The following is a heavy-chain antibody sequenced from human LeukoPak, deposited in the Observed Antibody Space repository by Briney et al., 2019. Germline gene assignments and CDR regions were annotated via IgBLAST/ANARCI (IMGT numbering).Heavy chain of an antibody. J-gene: IGHJ3*02. CDR1: GGSFSGYY. Sequence: SETLSLTCAVYGGSFSGYYWSWLRQPPGKGLEWIGEINHSGSTNYNPSLKSRVTISVDTSKNQFSLKLSSVTAADTAVYYCARLVPAYCCGDCSHDAFDIWGQGTMVTVSS. CDR2: INHSGST. V-gene: IGHV4-34*01. CDR3: ARLVPAYCCGDCSHDAFDI. D-gene: IGHD2-21*02.